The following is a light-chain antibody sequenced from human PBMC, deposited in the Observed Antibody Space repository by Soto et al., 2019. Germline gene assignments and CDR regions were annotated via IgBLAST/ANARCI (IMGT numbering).Light chain of an antibody. CDR2: GDN. V-gene: IGLV6-57*02. J-gene: IGLJ1*01. CDR3: QSYDRSSLYV. Sequence: NFVLTQPHSVSESPGKTVTISCTGSSGSVASNFVHWYQRRPGSAPTIVIYGDNQRPSGVPDRFSGSIDSSSNSASLTISGLKTEDEADYFCQSYDRSSLYVFGTGTKLTVL. CDR1: SGSVASNF.